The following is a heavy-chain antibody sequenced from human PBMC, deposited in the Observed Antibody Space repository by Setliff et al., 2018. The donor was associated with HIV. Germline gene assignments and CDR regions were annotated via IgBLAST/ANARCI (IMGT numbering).Heavy chain of an antibody. Sequence: SETLSLTCTFSGGSISSGSYYWNRIRQPAGKGLEWIGRIYTSGSTNYNPSLKSRVTISVDTSKNQFSLKLSSVTAADTAVYYCAREDYYYYGMDVWGQGTKVTVSS. CDR2: IYTSGST. J-gene: IGHJ6*02. CDR1: GGSISSGSYY. V-gene: IGHV4-61*02. CDR3: AREDYYYYGMDV.